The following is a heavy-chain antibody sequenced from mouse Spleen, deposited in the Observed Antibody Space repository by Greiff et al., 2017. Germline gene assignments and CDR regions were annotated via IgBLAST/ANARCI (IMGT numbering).Heavy chain of an antibody. CDR2: INPYNGAT. CDR1: GYSFTGYY. J-gene: IGHJ3*01. CDR3: ARWNWDEAY. D-gene: IGHD4-1*01. V-gene: IGHV1-26*01. Sequence: EVQLQQSGPELVKPGASVKISCKASGYSFTGYYMHWVKQSHVKSLEWIGRINPYNGATSYNQNFKDKASLTVDKSSSTAYMELHSLTSEDSAVYYCARWNWDEAYWGQGTLVTVSA.